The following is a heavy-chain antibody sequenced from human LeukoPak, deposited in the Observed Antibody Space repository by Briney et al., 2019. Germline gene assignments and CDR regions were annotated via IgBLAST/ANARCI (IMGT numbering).Heavy chain of an antibody. CDR1: GFTFRSYA. Sequence: GGSLRLSCAASGFTFRSYAMSWVRQAPGKGLEWVSVISGSGGSTYYADSVKGRFTISRDNSKNTLYLQMNSLRAEDTAVYYCAKGLYSGSYDGFDSWGQEAPVTVSS. V-gene: IGHV3-23*01. J-gene: IGHJ4*02. CDR3: AKGLYSGSYDGFDS. CDR2: ISGSGGST. D-gene: IGHD1-26*01.